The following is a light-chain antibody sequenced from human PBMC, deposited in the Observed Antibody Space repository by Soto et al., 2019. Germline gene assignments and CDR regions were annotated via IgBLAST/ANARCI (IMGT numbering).Light chain of an antibody. V-gene: IGKV3-11*01. CDR1: QSIHTS. CDR2: DAT. CDR3: QKRNVWPPIT. Sequence: VFPHSPPTLSPSPRERATPSCKARQSIHTSLAWYQQKPGQPPRLVVYDATLRANGVPDRFGGSRSGTEFTLTIKNLEPEDFAVYSCQKRNVWPPITLGQGTLLENK. J-gene: IGKJ5*01.